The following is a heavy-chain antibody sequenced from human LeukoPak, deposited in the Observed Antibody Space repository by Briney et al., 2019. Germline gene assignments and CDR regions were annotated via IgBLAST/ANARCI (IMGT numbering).Heavy chain of an antibody. CDR3: ARDGRILPQYYFDY. J-gene: IGHJ4*02. V-gene: IGHV3-30-3*01. CDR1: GFTFSSYA. D-gene: IGHD2-15*01. CDR2: ISYDGSNK. Sequence: PGGSLRLSCAASGFTFSSYAMHWVRQAPGKGLEWVAVISYDGSNKYYADSVKGRFTISRDNSKNTLYLQMNSLRAEGTAVYYCARDGRILPQYYFDYWGQGTLVTVSS.